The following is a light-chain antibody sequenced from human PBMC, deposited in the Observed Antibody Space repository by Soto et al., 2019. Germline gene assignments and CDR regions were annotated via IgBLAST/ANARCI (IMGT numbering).Light chain of an antibody. CDR3: CSSGGSPTYV. CDR1: SSDVGGYNY. J-gene: IGLJ1*01. Sequence: QSVLTQPRSVSGSPGQSVTISCTGTSSDVGGYNYVSWYQQHPGKAPKLMIYDVTKRPSGVPDRFSGSKSGNTASLTISGLQAEDEADYYCCSSGGSPTYVFGTGTRSPS. V-gene: IGLV2-11*01. CDR2: DVT.